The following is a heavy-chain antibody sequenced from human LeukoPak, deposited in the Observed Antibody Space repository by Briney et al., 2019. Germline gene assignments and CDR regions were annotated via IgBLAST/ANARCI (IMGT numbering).Heavy chain of an antibody. V-gene: IGHV5-51*01. CDR3: ARHLSRITSCPNY. Sequence: GESLKISCKGSGYSFASYWIAWVRQMPGKGLEWMGVIYPGNSDITYSPSFQGQVTISADKSVSTAYLHWSSLKASDTAIYYCARHLSRITSCPNYWGQGTLVTVSS. D-gene: IGHD2-2*01. CDR2: IYPGNSDI. CDR1: GYSFASYW. J-gene: IGHJ4*02.